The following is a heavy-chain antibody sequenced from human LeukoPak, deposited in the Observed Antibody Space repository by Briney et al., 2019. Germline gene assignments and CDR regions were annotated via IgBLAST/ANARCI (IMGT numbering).Heavy chain of an antibody. D-gene: IGHD6-6*01. V-gene: IGHV3-48*01. CDR2: ISSSSSTI. CDR1: GFTFSSYS. CDR3: ARDRSKGAARREFDY. Sequence: GGSLRLSCAASGFTFSSYSMNWVRQAPGKGLEWVSYISSSSSTIYYADSVKGRFTISRDNAKNSLYLQMNSLRAEDTAVYYCARDRSKGAARREFDYWVQGTLVTVSS. J-gene: IGHJ4*02.